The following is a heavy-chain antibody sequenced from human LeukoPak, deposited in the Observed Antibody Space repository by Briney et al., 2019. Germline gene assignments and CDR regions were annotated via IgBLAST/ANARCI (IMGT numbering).Heavy chain of an antibody. CDR3: ARSIFGYYGLDV. V-gene: IGHV4-31*03. CDR2: MYYSGST. Sequence: SQTLSLTCTVSGGSISSGGYYWSWIRQHPGKGLEWIGYMYYSGSTYFNPSLKSRVTISVDTSKSQFSLKLSSVTAADTAVYYCARSIFGYYGLDVWGQGTTVTVSS. J-gene: IGHJ6*02. CDR1: GGSISSGGYY. D-gene: IGHD3-3*02.